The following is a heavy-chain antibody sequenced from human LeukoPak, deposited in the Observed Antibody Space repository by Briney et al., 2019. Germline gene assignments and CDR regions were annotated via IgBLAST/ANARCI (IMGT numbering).Heavy chain of an antibody. D-gene: IGHD3-9*01. J-gene: IGHJ4*02. Sequence: GGSLRLSCAASGFTFSDYYMSWIRQAPGKGLGWVSYISSSGSTIYYADSVKGRFTISRDNAKKSLYLQMNSLRAEDTAVYYCARFTGRYFDWLSSFDYWGQGTLVTVSS. V-gene: IGHV3-11*04. CDR2: ISSSGSTI. CDR3: ARFTGRYFDWLSSFDY. CDR1: GFTFSDYY.